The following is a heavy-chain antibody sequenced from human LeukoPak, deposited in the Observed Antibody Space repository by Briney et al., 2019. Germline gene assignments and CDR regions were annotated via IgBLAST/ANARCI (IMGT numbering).Heavy chain of an antibody. V-gene: IGHV3-23*01. CDR1: GFTFSRYG. J-gene: IGHJ4*02. Sequence: GGSLRLSCAASGFTFSRYGMSWVRQAPGKGLEWVSAISGSGGSTYYADSVRGRFTLSRDNSKNTLSLQMNSLRAEDTAVYYCAKGNYGDKNDYWGQGTLVTVSS. CDR3: AKGNYGDKNDY. CDR2: ISGSGGST. D-gene: IGHD4-23*01.